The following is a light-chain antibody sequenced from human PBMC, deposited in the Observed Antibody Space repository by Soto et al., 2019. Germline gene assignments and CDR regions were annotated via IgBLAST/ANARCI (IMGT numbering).Light chain of an antibody. J-gene: IGLJ1*01. Sequence: QSVLTQPPSVSGAPGQRVTISCTGGNSNTGAGYDVNWYQQVPGTAPKLLIYGNSNRPSGVPDRFSASKSGASASLAITGLQAEDDADYYCQSYHSSLSGYVFGTGTKVTVL. V-gene: IGLV1-40*01. CDR1: NSNTGAGYD. CDR3: QSYHSSLSGYV. CDR2: GNS.